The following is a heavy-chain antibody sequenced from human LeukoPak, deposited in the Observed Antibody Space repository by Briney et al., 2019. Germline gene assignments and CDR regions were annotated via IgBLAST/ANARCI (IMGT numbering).Heavy chain of an antibody. D-gene: IGHD3-10*01. Sequence: GGSLRLSCAASGFTFNYYWLTWVRQAPGKGLEWVTNIQQDGSEKYYVDSVKGRFIISRDNAKNSLYLQMNSLRAEDTAVYYCARVRKLRTRGVMDPLDYWGQGTLVTVSS. CDR1: GFTFNYYW. CDR3: ARVRKLRTRGVMDPLDY. V-gene: IGHV3-7*01. CDR2: IQQDGSEK. J-gene: IGHJ4*02.